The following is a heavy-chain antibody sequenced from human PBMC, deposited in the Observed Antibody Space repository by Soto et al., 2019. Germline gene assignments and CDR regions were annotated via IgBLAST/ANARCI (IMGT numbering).Heavy chain of an antibody. CDR2: IYYSGST. D-gene: IGHD6-13*01. V-gene: IGHV4-39*01. CDR3: ARLVRIAAAGYDY. Sequence: SETLSLTCTVSGGSISSSSYYWGWIRQPPRKGLEWIGSIYYSGSTYYNPSLKSRVTISVDTSKNQFSLKLSSVTAADTAVYYCARLVRIAAAGYDYWGQGTLVTVSS. J-gene: IGHJ4*02. CDR1: GGSISSSSYY.